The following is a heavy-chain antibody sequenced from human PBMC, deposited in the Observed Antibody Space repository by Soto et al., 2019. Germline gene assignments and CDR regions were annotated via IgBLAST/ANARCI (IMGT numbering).Heavy chain of an antibody. J-gene: IGHJ2*01. D-gene: IGHD2-15*01. CDR3: ARDRSPFSFPWYFDL. Sequence: ESGGGLVQPGGSLRLSCAASGFTFSSYSMNWVRQAPGKGLEWVSYISSSSSTIYYADSVKGRFTISRDNAKNSLYLQMNSLRDEDTAVYYCARDRSPFSFPWYFDLWGRGTLVTVSS. V-gene: IGHV3-48*02. CDR2: ISSSSSTI. CDR1: GFTFSSYS.